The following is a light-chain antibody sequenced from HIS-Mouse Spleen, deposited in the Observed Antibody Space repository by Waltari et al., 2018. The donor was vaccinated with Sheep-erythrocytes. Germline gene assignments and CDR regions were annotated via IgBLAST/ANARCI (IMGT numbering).Light chain of an antibody. CDR2: WAS. Sequence: DIVMTQSPDSLAVSLGERATINCKSSQSVLYSSNNKNYLAWYQQKPGQPPKLLIYWASTRESGVPERFSWSVSRTDFTLTISILQAEDVAVYYCQQYYSAPLTFGGGTKVEIK. CDR3: QQYYSAPLT. CDR1: QSVLYSSNNKNY. V-gene: IGKV4-1*01. J-gene: IGKJ4*01.